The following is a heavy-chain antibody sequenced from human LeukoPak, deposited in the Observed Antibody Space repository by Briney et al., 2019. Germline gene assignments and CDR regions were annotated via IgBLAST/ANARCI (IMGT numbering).Heavy chain of an antibody. Sequence: SETLSLTCTVSGGSISSYYWSWIRQPAGKGLEWIGRIYTSGSTNYNPSLKSRVTISVDTSKNQFSLKLSSVTAADTAVYYCARHIAAEGTFDYWGQGTLVTVSS. CDR3: ARHIAAEGTFDY. CDR1: GGSISSYY. D-gene: IGHD6-13*01. CDR2: IYTSGST. V-gene: IGHV4-4*07. J-gene: IGHJ4*02.